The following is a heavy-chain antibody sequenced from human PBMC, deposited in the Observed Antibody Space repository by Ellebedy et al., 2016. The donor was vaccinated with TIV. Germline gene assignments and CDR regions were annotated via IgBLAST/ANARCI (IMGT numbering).Heavy chain of an antibody. D-gene: IGHD4-17*01. CDR3: ASRPNGDFHFLDY. J-gene: IGHJ4*02. CDR2: IYSGGGT. CDR1: GFTFTPYW. V-gene: IGHV3-66*01. Sequence: GESLKISCAASGFTFTPYWMTWVRQAPGRGLEWVSIIYSGGGTYYADSVKGRFTISRDNSKNTLYLQMNSLRAEDTAVYYCASRPNGDFHFLDYWGQGTLVTVSS.